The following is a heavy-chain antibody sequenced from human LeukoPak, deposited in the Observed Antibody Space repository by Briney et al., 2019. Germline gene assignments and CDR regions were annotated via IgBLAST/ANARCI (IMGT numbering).Heavy chain of an antibody. CDR3: AKCPSGWSFAFDY. Sequence: SGGSLRLSCAASGFTFSSYAMSWVRQAPGKGLEWVSAISGSGGSTYYADSVKGRFTISRDNSKNTLYLHMNSLRAEDTAVYYCAKCPSGWSFAFDYWGQGTLVTVSS. J-gene: IGHJ4*02. CDR2: ISGSGGST. D-gene: IGHD6-19*01. CDR1: GFTFSSYA. V-gene: IGHV3-23*01.